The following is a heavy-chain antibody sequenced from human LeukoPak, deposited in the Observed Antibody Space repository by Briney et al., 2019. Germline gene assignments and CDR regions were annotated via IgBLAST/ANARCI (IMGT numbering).Heavy chain of an antibody. CDR2: IIPIFGTA. D-gene: IGHD3-10*01. CDR1: GGTFSTSA. CDR3: ARDVVGGSGSFDY. Sequence: SVKVSCKASGGTFSTSATSWVRQAPGQGLEWMGGIIPIFGTANYAQKFQGRVTITADESTSTAYMELSSLRSEDTAVYYCARDVVGGSGSFDYWGQGTLATVSS. V-gene: IGHV1-69*13. J-gene: IGHJ4*02.